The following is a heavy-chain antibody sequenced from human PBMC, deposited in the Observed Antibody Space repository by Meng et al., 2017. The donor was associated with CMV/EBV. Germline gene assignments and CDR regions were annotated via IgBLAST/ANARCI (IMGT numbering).Heavy chain of an antibody. J-gene: IGHJ4*02. CDR1: GYTFTSYY. Sequence: ASVKVSCKASGYTFTSYYIHWVRQAPGQGLEWMGWIDPNSGATNYAQKFQGRVTMTRDTSISTAYMELSRLRSDDTAVYYCARGNTINSGSYFYYFDYWGQGTLVTVSS. CDR2: IDPNSGAT. CDR3: ARGNTINSGSYFYYFDY. D-gene: IGHD1-26*01. V-gene: IGHV1-2*02.